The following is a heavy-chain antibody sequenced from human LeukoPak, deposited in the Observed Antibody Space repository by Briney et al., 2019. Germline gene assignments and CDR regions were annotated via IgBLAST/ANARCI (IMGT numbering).Heavy chain of an antibody. Sequence: GGSLRLSCAASGFTFSNYGMHWVRQAPGKGLEGVAGSGYDGSNQYYGDSVRGRFTISRDNAKNSLYLQMNSLRAEDTAVYYCARDRAAHPNSWYFDYWGQGTLVTVSS. V-gene: IGHV3-33*01. CDR1: GFTFSNYG. J-gene: IGHJ4*02. CDR2: SGYDGSNQ. D-gene: IGHD6-6*01. CDR3: ARDRAAHPNSWYFDY.